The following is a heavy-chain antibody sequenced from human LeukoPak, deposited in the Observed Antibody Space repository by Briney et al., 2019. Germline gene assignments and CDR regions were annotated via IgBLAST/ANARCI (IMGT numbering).Heavy chain of an antibody. V-gene: IGHV1-69*04. D-gene: IGHD2-21*02. CDR3: ARSRLRPNLTWFDP. CDR1: GGTFSSYA. Sequence: ASVKVSCKASGGTFSSYAISWVRQARGQGLEEMGRIIPILGIANYAQKFQGSVTITADKSTSTAYMELSSLRSEDTAVYYCARSRLRPNLTWFDPWGQGTLVTVSS. CDR2: IIPILGIA. J-gene: IGHJ5*02.